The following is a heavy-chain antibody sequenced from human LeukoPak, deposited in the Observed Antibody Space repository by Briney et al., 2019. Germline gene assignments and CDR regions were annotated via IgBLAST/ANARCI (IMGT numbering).Heavy chain of an antibody. D-gene: IGHD2-15*01. V-gene: IGHV1-69*04. CDR1: GGTFSSYA. J-gene: IGHJ4*02. Sequence: ASVKVSCKASGGTFSSYAISWVRQAPGQGLEWMGRIIPIFGIANYAQKFQGRVTITADKSTSTAYMELSSLRSEDTAVYYCASQSSGGTDFYYFDYWGQGTLVTVSS. CDR2: IIPIFGIA. CDR3: ASQSSGGTDFYYFDY.